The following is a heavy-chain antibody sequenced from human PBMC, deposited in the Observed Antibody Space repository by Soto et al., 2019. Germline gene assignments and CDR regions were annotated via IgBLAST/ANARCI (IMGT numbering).Heavy chain of an antibody. Sequence: GGSLRLSCAASGFTFSDYYMSWIRQAPGKGLEWVSYISSSGSTIYYADSVKGRFTISRDNAKNSLYLQMNSLRAEDTAVYYCARVEGYCSSTSWIQCRWFDPWGQGTLVTV. J-gene: IGHJ5*02. V-gene: IGHV3-11*01. D-gene: IGHD2-2*01. CDR3: ARVEGYCSSTSWIQCRWFDP. CDR2: ISSSGSTI. CDR1: GFTFSDYY.